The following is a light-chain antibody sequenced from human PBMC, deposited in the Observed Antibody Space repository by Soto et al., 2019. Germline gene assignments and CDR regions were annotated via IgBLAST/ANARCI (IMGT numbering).Light chain of an antibody. CDR3: ATWDSSLSAHV. CDR2: DNN. J-gene: IGLJ1*01. Sequence: QSVLTQPPSVSAAPGQTVTISCSGSSSNIGTNYVSWYQQLPGTAPKVFIYDNNNRPSGIPDRFSGSKSGTSATLGITGLQTGDEADYYCATWDSSLSAHVFGTGTKVTVL. V-gene: IGLV1-51*01. CDR1: SSNIGTNY.